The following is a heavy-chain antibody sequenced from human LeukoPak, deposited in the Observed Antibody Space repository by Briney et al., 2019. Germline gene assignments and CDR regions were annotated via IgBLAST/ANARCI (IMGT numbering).Heavy chain of an antibody. CDR2: ISSSSSYI. Sequence: GGSLRLSCAASGFTFSSYSMNWVRQAPGKGLEWVSSISSSSSYIYYADSVKGRFTISRDNAENSLYLQMNSLRAEDTAVYYCASGRGPMVRGVISAFDIWGQGTMVTVSS. D-gene: IGHD3-10*01. V-gene: IGHV3-21*01. CDR3: ASGRGPMVRGVISAFDI. CDR1: GFTFSSYS. J-gene: IGHJ3*02.